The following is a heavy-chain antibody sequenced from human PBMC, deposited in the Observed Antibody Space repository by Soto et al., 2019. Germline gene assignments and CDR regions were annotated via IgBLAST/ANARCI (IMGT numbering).Heavy chain of an antibody. Sequence: SGPTLVNPTAPLPLTCTGSGFSLTTGKMGVSWIRQPPGKALEWLAHILSDNERSYSTTLQGSLTISKDTSGSQVVLSMTNVDPVDTATYYCALMNVDSYQFYYAMDVWGQGTTVTVSS. D-gene: IGHD4-17*01. J-gene: IGHJ6*02. CDR1: GFSLTTGKMG. CDR2: ILSDNER. CDR3: ALMNVDSYQFYYAMDV. V-gene: IGHV2-26*01.